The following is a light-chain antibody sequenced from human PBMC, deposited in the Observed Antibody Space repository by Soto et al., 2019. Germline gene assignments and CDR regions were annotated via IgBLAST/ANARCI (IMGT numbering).Light chain of an antibody. CDR1: SSDVGGYKY. CDR3: CSYAGSYTGV. V-gene: IGLV2-11*01. Sequence: QSVLTQPRSVSGAPGQSVTISCTGTSSDVGGYKYVSWYQQHPGKVPKIMIYDVSKRPSGVPDRFSGSKSGNTASLTISGLQPEDEADYYCCSYAGSYTGVFGGGTKLTVL. CDR2: DVS. J-gene: IGLJ3*02.